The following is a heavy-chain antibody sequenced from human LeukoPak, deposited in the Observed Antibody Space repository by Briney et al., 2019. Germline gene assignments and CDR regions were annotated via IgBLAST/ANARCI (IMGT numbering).Heavy chain of an antibody. J-gene: IGHJ4*02. V-gene: IGHV1-18*01. D-gene: IGHD1-26*01. CDR3: ARDQPRRGPGNHDY. CDR2: ISGYDGKT. CDR1: GYTFTNYG. Sequence: ASVKVSCKASGYTFTNYGVSWVRQAPGQGLEWMGWISGYDGKTNYAQKLRDRVTMLRDTATSTVYMELRSLTTDDTAVYYCARDQPRRGPGNHDYWGQGTLVTVSS.